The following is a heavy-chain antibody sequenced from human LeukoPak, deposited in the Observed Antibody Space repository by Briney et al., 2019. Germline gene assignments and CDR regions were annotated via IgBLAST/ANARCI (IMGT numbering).Heavy chain of an antibody. Sequence: SETLSLTCTVSGGSISSSSYYWGWIRQPPGKGLEWIGSIYYSGSTYYNPSLKSRVTISVDTSKNQFSLKLSSVTAADTAVYYCARHDYPIPAANFDYWGQGTLVTVSS. CDR3: ARHDYPIPAANFDY. CDR2: IYYSGST. D-gene: IGHD2-2*01. V-gene: IGHV4-39*01. CDR1: GGSISSSSYY. J-gene: IGHJ4*02.